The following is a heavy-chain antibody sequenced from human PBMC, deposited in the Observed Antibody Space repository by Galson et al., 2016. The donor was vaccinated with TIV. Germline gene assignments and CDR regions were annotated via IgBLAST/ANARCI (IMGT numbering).Heavy chain of an antibody. V-gene: IGHV5-10-1*01. CDR1: GYNFTNYW. CDR3: ARPHYGDGDY. CDR2: IDPEDSYT. Sequence: QSGAEVKKPGESLRISCKTSGYNFTNYWIIWVRQMPGRGLEWVGRIDPEDSYTEYSPSFQGHVTISTDKSIGTSYLPWSSLKASDTAIYYCARPHYGDGDYWGQGTSVTVSS. J-gene: IGHJ4*03. D-gene: IGHD4-17*01.